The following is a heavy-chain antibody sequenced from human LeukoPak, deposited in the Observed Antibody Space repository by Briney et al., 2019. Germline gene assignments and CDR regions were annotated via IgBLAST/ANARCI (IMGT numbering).Heavy chain of an antibody. Sequence: GGSLRLSCAASRFSLSDYTMSWVRQLPGKGLEWVSGIRHSGVDSSYADSVKGRFTISRDNSKNMLYLQMNSLRDDDTGVYYCARDRRATPMYFFDFWGQGTPVTVSS. CDR2: IRHSGVDS. V-gene: IGHV3-23*01. D-gene: IGHD2-15*01. J-gene: IGHJ4*02. CDR3: ARDRRATPMYFFDF. CDR1: RFSLSDYT.